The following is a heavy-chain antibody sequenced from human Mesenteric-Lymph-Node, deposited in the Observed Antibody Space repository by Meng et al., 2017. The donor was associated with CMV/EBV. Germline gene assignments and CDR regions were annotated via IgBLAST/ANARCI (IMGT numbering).Heavy chain of an antibody. D-gene: IGHD3-9*01. CDR2: ISYSGRT. CDR3: ARDRETIYDILTDYPRGNAFGI. V-gene: IGHV4-61*01. Sequence: SETLSLTCSVSDGSVTSGSYFWSWIRQPPGKGLEWIGYISYSGRTNYNPSLKSRVTISQDRSKNQFSLTLSSVTAADTAVYYCARDRETIYDILTDYPRGNAFGIWGQGTMVTVSS. CDR1: DGSVTSGSYF. J-gene: IGHJ3*02.